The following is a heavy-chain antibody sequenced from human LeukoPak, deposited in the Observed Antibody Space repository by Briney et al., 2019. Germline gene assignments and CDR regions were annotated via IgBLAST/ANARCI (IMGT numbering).Heavy chain of an antibody. Sequence: GGSLRLSCAASGFTFNTYTMSWVRQAPGKGLDWVSGIRGGGGTTYYADSVKGRFTISRDNSKNTLYLQMNSLRADDTAVYYCASEDSRFDYWGQGTLVTVSS. CDR3: ASEDSRFDY. V-gene: IGHV3-23*01. CDR2: IRGGGGTT. D-gene: IGHD5-18*01. J-gene: IGHJ4*02. CDR1: GFTFNTYT.